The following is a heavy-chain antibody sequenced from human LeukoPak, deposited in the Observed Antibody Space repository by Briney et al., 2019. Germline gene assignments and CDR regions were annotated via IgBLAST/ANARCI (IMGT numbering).Heavy chain of an antibody. Sequence: GGSLRLSCAASGFSISHYYMTWVRQAPGKGLEWVSAISGSGGSTYYADSVKGRFTISRDNSKNTLYLQMNSLRAEDTAVYYCAKEDRDTAMDNYFDYWGQGTLVTVSS. V-gene: IGHV3-23*01. D-gene: IGHD5-18*01. CDR3: AKEDRDTAMDNYFDY. CDR1: GFSISHYY. J-gene: IGHJ4*02. CDR2: ISGSGGST.